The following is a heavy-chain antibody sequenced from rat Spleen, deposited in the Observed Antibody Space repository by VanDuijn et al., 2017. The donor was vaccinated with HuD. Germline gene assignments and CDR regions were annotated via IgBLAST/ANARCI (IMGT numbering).Heavy chain of an antibody. CDR2: INSAGST. Sequence: EVQLQESGPGLVKPSQSLSLTCSVIGYSITSSLRWNWIRKFPGNKLEWMGYINSAGSTVYNPSLKSRISSTRDTSKNQFFLQVHSVSTEDTATYYCARSEGTHYYLPVAYWGQGTLVTVSS. CDR3: ARSEGTHYYLPVAY. D-gene: IGHD1-6*01. V-gene: IGHV3-3*01. J-gene: IGHJ3*01. CDR1: GYSITSSLR.